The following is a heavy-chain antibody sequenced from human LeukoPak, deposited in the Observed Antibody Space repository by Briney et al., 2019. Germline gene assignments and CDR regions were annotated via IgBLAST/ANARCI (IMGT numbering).Heavy chain of an antibody. Sequence: PGGSLRLSCAASGLTFSRYWMTWVRQAPGKGLEWVANIKYDGSEKNYVDSVKGRFTISRDNSKNTLYLQMNSLRAEDTAVYYCARVFYDSSGYSPDYWGQGTLVTVSS. CDR2: IKYDGSEK. CDR3: ARVFYDSSGYSPDY. CDR1: GLTFSRYW. D-gene: IGHD3-22*01. J-gene: IGHJ4*02. V-gene: IGHV3-7*01.